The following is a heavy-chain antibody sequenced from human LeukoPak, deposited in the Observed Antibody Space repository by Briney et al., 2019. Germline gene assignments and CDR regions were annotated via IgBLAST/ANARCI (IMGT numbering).Heavy chain of an antibody. D-gene: IGHD3-10*01. Sequence: SETLSLTCAVYGGSFSGYYWSWIRQPPGKGLEWIGELNRSGGTNYNPSLKSRVTISVDTSKNQFSLKLSSVTAADTAVYYCARAFEETQDWGQGTLATVSS. J-gene: IGHJ4*02. CDR1: GGSFSGYY. CDR2: LNRSGGT. V-gene: IGHV4-34*01. CDR3: ARAFEETQD.